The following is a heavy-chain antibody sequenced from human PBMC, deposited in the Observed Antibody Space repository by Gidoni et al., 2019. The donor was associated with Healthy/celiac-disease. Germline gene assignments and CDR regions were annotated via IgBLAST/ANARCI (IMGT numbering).Heavy chain of an antibody. Sequence: QVQLQESGPGLVKPSETLSLTCTVSGGSISSYYCSWIRQPAGKGLEWIGRIYTSGSTNYNPSLKSRVTMSVDTSKNQFSLKLSSVTAADTAVYYCARAKDYGDYVVLGQTGEYYFDYWGQGTLVTVSS. J-gene: IGHJ4*02. D-gene: IGHD4-17*01. CDR3: ARAKDYGDYVVLGQTGEYYFDY. CDR1: GGSISSYY. CDR2: IYTSGST. V-gene: IGHV4-4*07.